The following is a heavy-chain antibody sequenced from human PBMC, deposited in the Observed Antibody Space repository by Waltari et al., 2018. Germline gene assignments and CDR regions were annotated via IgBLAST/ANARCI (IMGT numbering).Heavy chain of an antibody. J-gene: IGHJ4*02. CDR2: MYYTGTA. CDR1: GASITTYY. D-gene: IGHD2-15*01. Sequence: QVQLQESGPGLVKPSETLSLTCTVSGASITTYYYSWFRQSPGKGLQWIGSMYYTGTAYYNPSLKSRVTISLDTSKNQFSLSLTSVTTADTAVYYCARDYPAAHVFDYWGQGTVVAVSS. CDR3: ARDYPAAHVFDY. V-gene: IGHV4-59*01.